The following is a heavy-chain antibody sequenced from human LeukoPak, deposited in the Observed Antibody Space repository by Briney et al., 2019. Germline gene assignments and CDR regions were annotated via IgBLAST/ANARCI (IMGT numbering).Heavy chain of an antibody. V-gene: IGHV4-39*07. CDR1: GGSISSSSYY. CDR3: ARCLYYYYMDV. J-gene: IGHJ6*03. CDR2: IYYSGST. Sequence: SQTLSPTCTVSGGSISSSSYYWGWIRQPPGKGLEWIGSIYYSGSTYYNPSLKSRVTISVDTSKNQFSLKLSSVTAADTAVYYCARCLYYYYMDVWGKGTTVTVSS.